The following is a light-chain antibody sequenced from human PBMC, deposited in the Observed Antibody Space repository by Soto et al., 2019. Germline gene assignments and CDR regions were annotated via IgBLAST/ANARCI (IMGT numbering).Light chain of an antibody. V-gene: IGKV3-20*01. CDR2: GAS. J-gene: IGKJ2*01. Sequence: EIVLTQSPGTLSLSPGERATLSCRASQSVSSSYLAWYQQTPGQAPRLLIYGASSRATGIPDRFSGSGSGTDFTLTISTPQPEDFSVYYCQQYGSSPPYTFGQGTKLEIK. CDR1: QSVSSSY. CDR3: QQYGSSPPYT.